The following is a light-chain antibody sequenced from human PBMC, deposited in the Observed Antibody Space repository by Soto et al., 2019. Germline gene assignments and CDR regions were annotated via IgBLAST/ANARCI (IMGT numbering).Light chain of an antibody. Sequence: QSALTQPASVSGSPGQSITISCTGTSSDVGSYNYVSWYQQHPGKAPKLMIYDVSYRPSGVSNRFSGSESGNTASLTISGLQAEDEDDYDCCSYISSNAPVVFGGGTKLTVL. CDR1: SSDVGSYNY. CDR2: DVS. V-gene: IGLV2-14*03. J-gene: IGLJ2*01. CDR3: CSYISSNAPVV.